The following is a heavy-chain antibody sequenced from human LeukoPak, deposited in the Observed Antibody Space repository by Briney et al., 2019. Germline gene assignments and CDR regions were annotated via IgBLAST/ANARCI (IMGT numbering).Heavy chain of an antibody. CDR3: ARDWGRIAAHNWFDP. CDR1: GYTFTSYY. J-gene: IGHJ5*02. Sequence: GASVKVSCKASGYTFTSYYMHWVRQAPGQGLEWMGIINPSGGSTSYAQKFQGRVTMTRDMSTSTVYMELSSLRSEDTAVYYCARDWGRIAAHNWFDPWGQGTLVTVSS. D-gene: IGHD6-13*01. CDR2: INPSGGST. V-gene: IGHV1-46*01.